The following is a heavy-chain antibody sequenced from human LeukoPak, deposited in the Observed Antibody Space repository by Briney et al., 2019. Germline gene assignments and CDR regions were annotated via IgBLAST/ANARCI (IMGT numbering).Heavy chain of an antibody. Sequence: GGSLRLSCAASGFTFDDYAMRWVRQAPGKGLEWVSGISWNSGNIGYADSVKGRFTISRDNAKNSLYLQMNSLRAEDMALYYCAKGYCGSTSCHFAYWGQGTLVTVSS. CDR3: AKGYCGSTSCHFAY. CDR2: ISWNSGNI. CDR1: GFTFDDYA. J-gene: IGHJ4*02. D-gene: IGHD2-2*01. V-gene: IGHV3-9*03.